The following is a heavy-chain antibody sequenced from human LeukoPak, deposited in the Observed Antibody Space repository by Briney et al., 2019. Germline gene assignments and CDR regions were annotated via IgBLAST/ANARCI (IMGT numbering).Heavy chain of an antibody. J-gene: IGHJ5*02. Sequence: SETLSLTCTVSGGSISSYYWSWIRQPPGKGLGWIGYIYYSGSTNYNPSLKSRVTISVDTSKNQFSLKLSSVTAADTAVYYCARVWRGFDPWGQGTLVTVSS. CDR1: GGSISSYY. CDR2: IYYSGST. V-gene: IGHV4-59*01. D-gene: IGHD3-10*01. CDR3: ARVWRGFDP.